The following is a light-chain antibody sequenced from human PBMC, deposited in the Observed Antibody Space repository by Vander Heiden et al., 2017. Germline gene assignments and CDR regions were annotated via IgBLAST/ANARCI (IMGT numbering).Light chain of an antibody. CDR1: QSISSY. Sequence: DIQMTQSPSSLSASVGDRVTITCRASQSISSYLNWYQQKPGKAPKLLIYAASSLQSGVPSRFSGSGYGTDFTLTISSRQPEDFAAYYCQQMYRTLPHTFGGGTKVEIK. CDR2: AAS. V-gene: IGKV1-39*01. CDR3: QQMYRTLPHT. J-gene: IGKJ4*01.